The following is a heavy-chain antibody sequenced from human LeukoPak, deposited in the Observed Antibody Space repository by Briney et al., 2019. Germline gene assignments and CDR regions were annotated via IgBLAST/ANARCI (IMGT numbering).Heavy chain of an antibody. CDR3: ASFPGAYYYYYMDV. Sequence: GGSLRLSCAASGFTFSSYSMNWVRQAPGKGLEWVSSISSSSSYIYYADSVKGRFTISRDNAENSLYLQMNSLRAEDTAVYYCASFPGAYYYYYMDVWGKGTTVTVSS. J-gene: IGHJ6*03. CDR1: GFTFSSYS. V-gene: IGHV3-21*01. D-gene: IGHD1-26*01. CDR2: ISSSSSYI.